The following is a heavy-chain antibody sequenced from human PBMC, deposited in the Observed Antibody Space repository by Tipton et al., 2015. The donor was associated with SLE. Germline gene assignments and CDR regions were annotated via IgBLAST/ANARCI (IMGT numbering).Heavy chain of an antibody. D-gene: IGHD6-19*01. V-gene: IGHV4-61*10. Sequence: TLSLTRAVSGYSISSGYYWSWIRQPAGKGLELIGYIYASGSTNYNPSLKSRVTISVDTSKNQFSLKLTSVTAADTAVYYCARVGSLYGMDVWGQVTTVTVSS. CDR3: ARVGSLYGMDV. CDR1: GYSISSGYY. CDR2: IYASGST. J-gene: IGHJ6*02.